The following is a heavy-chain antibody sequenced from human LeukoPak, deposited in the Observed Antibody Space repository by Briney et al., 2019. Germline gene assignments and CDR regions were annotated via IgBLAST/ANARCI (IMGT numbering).Heavy chain of an antibody. CDR3: TTVGCSSTSCYIDY. CDR2: IKSKTDGGTT. J-gene: IGHJ4*02. CDR1: GFTFSNAW. V-gene: IGHV3-15*01. Sequence: PGGSLRLSCVASGFTFSNAWMNWVRQAPGKGLEWVGRIKSKTDGGTTDYAAPVKGRCTISRDDSKNTLYLQMNSLKTEDTAVYYCTTVGCSSTSCYIDYWGQGTLVPVSS. D-gene: IGHD2-2*01.